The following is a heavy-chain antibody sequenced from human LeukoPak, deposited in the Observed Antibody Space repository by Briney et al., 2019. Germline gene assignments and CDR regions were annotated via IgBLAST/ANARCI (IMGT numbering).Heavy chain of an antibody. CDR1: GYTFTNYG. CDR3: ARNVGYPPKPDY. CDR2: ISPYNGNT. J-gene: IGHJ4*02. D-gene: IGHD5-12*01. Sequence: ASVKVSCKASGYTFTNYGISWVRLAPGQGLEWMGWISPYNGNTKYSQKFQGRVTMTTDTSTSIAYMELRSLRSDDTAVYYCARNVGYPPKPDYWGQGTLVTVSS. V-gene: IGHV1-18*01.